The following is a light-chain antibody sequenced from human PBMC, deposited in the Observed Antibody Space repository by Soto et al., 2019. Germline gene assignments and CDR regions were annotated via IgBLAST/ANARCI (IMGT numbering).Light chain of an antibody. Sequence: MTQSPSSLSASVGDRVTITCRASQGIGNSLGWYQQKPGQAPRLLIYGASTRATGIPARFSGSGSGTEFTLTISSLQSEDFAVYYCQQYNNWPRTFGQGTKVDIK. J-gene: IGKJ1*01. CDR2: GAS. CDR3: QQYNNWPRT. V-gene: IGKV3-15*01. CDR1: QGIGNS.